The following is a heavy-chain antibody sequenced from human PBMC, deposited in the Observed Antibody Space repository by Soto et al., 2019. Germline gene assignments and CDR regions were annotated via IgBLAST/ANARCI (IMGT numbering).Heavy chain of an antibody. V-gene: IGHV3-30*04. D-gene: IGHD3-16*01. CDR1: GFTFSSYA. CDR3: AMPRTRFGDDAFDI. J-gene: IGHJ3*02. Sequence: GGSLRLSCAASGFTFSSYAMHWVRQAPGKGLEWVAVISYDGSNKYYADYVKGRFTISRDNSKNTLYLQMNSLRAEDTAVYYCAMPRTRFGDDAFDICGQGTMVTVSS. CDR2: ISYDGSNK.